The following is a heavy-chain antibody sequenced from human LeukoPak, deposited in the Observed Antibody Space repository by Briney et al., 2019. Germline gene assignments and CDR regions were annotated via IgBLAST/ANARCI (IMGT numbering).Heavy chain of an antibody. D-gene: IGHD3-3*01. Sequence: GGSLRLSCAASGFTFSSYGMHWVRQAPGKGLEWVAFIQYDGSNKYYADSVKGRFTISRDNSKNTLYLQMNSLRAEDTAVYYCAKGHGVDFPWGQGTLVTVSS. CDR2: IQYDGSNK. CDR3: AKGHGVDFP. CDR1: GFTFSSYG. J-gene: IGHJ5*02. V-gene: IGHV3-30*02.